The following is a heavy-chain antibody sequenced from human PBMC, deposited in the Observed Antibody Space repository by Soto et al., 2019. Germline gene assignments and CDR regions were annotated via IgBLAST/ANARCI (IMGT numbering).Heavy chain of an antibody. CDR2: IWYDGSNK. J-gene: IGHJ4*02. V-gene: IGHV3-33*01. CDR1: GFTFSSYG. CDR3: ATYGDPPRDFDY. D-gene: IGHD4-17*01. Sequence: QVQLVESGGGVVQPGRSLRLSCAASGFTFSSYGMHWVRQAPGKGLEWVAVIWYDGSNKYYADSVKGRFTISRDNSKNTLYLQMNSLRAEDTAVDYCATYGDPPRDFDYWGQGTLVTVSS.